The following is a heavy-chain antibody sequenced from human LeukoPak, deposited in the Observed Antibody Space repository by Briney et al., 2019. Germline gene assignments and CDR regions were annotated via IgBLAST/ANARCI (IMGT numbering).Heavy chain of an antibody. D-gene: IGHD6-13*01. CDR3: ASPAVYSSSWYYFDY. Sequence: PGGSLRLSCGASGFTFNTYWMHWVRQAPGKGLEWVAVISYDGSSKYYADSVKGRFTISRDNSKNTLYLQMNSLRAEDTAVYYCASPAVYSSSWYYFDYWGQGTLVTVSS. CDR1: GFTFNTYW. CDR2: ISYDGSSK. J-gene: IGHJ4*02. V-gene: IGHV3-30*03.